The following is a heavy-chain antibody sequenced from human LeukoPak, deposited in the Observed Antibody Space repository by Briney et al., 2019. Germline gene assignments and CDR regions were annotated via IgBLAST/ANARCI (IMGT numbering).Heavy chain of an antibody. V-gene: IGHV1-69*04. Sequence: ASVKVSCKASGGTFSSYAISWVRQAPGQGLEWMGRIIPILGIANYAQKFQGRVTITADKSTSTAYMELSSLRSEDTAVYYCARDGKNYGDYGGRSYYGMDVWGQGTTATVSS. D-gene: IGHD4-17*01. CDR2: IIPILGIA. CDR3: ARDGKNYGDYGGRSYYGMDV. J-gene: IGHJ6*02. CDR1: GGTFSSYA.